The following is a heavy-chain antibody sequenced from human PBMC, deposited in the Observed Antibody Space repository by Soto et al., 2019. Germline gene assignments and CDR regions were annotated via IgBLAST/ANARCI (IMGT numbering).Heavy chain of an antibody. J-gene: IGHJ5*02. D-gene: IGHD3-10*01. CDR2: IYDSGST. CDR3: ARAQPFEFHNWFDP. Sequence: QVQLQESGPGLVKSSETLSLTCTVTGGSISSYYWSWIRRPPGQGLEWIGHIYDSGSTNYNPSLESRVTISLDTATNQFSLKFSSVTAADTAVYYCARAQPFEFHNWFDPWGQGTLVSVSA. CDR1: GGSISSYY. V-gene: IGHV4-59*13.